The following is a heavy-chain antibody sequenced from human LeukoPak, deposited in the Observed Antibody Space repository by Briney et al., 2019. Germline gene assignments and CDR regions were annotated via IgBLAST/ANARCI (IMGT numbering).Heavy chain of an antibody. CDR2: ISGDGGST. D-gene: IGHD5-18*01. CDR1: GFTFDDYA. V-gene: IGHV3-43*02. J-gene: IGHJ4*02. CDR3: AKDKGGYSYEGHFDY. Sequence: GGSLRLSCAASGFTFDDYAMHWVRQAPGKGLEWVSLISGDGGSTYYADSVKGRFTISRDNNKNSLYLQMNSLRTEDTALYYCAKDKGGYSYEGHFDYWGQGTLVTVSS.